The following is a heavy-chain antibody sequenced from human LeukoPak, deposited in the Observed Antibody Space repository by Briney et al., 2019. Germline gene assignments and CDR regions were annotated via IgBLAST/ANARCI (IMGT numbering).Heavy chain of an antibody. CDR3: ARGRPESPFDP. Sequence: ASVKVSCKASGYIFSNYGINWVRQAPGQGLEWMGWISGYNANTNYAQKLQGRVTMTTDTSTSTAYMELSSLRSDDTAIYYCARGRPESPFDPWGQGTLVTVSS. J-gene: IGHJ5*02. D-gene: IGHD1-1*01. CDR2: ISGYNANT. V-gene: IGHV1-18*01. CDR1: GYIFSNYG.